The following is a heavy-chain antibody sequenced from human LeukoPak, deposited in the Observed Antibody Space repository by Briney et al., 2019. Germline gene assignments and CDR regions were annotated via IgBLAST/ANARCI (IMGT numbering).Heavy chain of an antibody. D-gene: IGHD2-2*02. CDR3: ARYHCSTTTCYNFDY. V-gene: IGHV4-59*01. J-gene: IGHJ4*02. CDR2: IYYTGST. Sequence: PSETLSLTCTVSGGSIRGYYWSWVRQPPGKGLEWIGYIYYTGSTNSNPSLKSRVTMSVDTSKNHFSLNLSSVTAADTAVYYCARYHCSTTTCYNFDYWGRGTLVTVSS. CDR1: GGSIRGYY.